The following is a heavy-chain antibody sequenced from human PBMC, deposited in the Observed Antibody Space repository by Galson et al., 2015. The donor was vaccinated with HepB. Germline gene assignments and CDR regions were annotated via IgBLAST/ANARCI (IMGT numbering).Heavy chain of an antibody. J-gene: IGHJ4*02. CDR2: ISAFNGNT. D-gene: IGHD4-17*01. CDR1: GYTFTSYG. CDR3: AREIYYGDYVAFDY. V-gene: IGHV1-18*04. Sequence: SVKVSCKASGYTFTSYGISWVRQAPGQGLEWMGWISAFNGNTNYLQKFQGRVTMTTDSSTTTAYMELRSLRSDDAAVYYCAREIYYGDYVAFDYWGQGTLVTVSS.